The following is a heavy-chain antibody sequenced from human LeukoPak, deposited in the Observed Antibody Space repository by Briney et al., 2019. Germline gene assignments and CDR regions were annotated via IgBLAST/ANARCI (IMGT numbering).Heavy chain of an antibody. Sequence: PGGSLRLSCAVSGFTFSNAWMSWVRQAPGKGLEWVGRIKSKADGGTRDYAAPVKGRFTISRDDAKNMVDLQMNSLKTEDTAMYYCATGYGEFDYWGQGTLVTVSS. V-gene: IGHV3-15*01. CDR2: IKSKADGGTR. D-gene: IGHD3-10*01. CDR1: GFTFSNAW. J-gene: IGHJ4*02. CDR3: ATGYGEFDY.